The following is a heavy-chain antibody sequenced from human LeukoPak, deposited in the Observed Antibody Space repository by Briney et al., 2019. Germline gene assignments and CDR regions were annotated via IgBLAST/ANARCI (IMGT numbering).Heavy chain of an antibody. CDR3: ARSDYYDSSGYYY. CDR2: IIPIFGTA. V-gene: IGHV1-69*05. D-gene: IGHD3-22*01. CDR1: GYTLTELS. Sequence: SVKVSCKVSGYTLTELSMHWVRQAPGQGLEWMGRIIPIFGTANYAQKFQGRVTITTDESTSTAYMELSSLRSEDTAVYYCARSDYYDSSGYYYWGQGTLVTVSS. J-gene: IGHJ4*02.